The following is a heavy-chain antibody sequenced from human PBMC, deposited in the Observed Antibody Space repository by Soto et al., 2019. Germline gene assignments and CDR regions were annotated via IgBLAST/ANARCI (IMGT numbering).Heavy chain of an antibody. CDR1: GGSISSGGYY. Sequence: SETLSLTCTVSGGSISSGGYYWSWIRQHPGKGLEWIGYIYYSGSTYYNPSLKSRVTISVDTSKNQFSLKLSSVTAADTAVYYCARSTTNRGYSGWFDPWGQGTLVTVSS. D-gene: IGHD5-18*01. CDR3: ARSTTNRGYSGWFDP. V-gene: IGHV4-31*03. J-gene: IGHJ5*02. CDR2: IYYSGST.